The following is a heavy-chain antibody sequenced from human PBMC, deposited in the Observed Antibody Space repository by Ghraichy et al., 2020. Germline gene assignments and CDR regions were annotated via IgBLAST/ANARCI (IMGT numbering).Heavy chain of an antibody. CDR3: ARDSSPSADSYMVRGVIIRGWFDP. J-gene: IGHJ5*02. V-gene: IGHV3-48*02. CDR1: GFTFSSYS. D-gene: IGHD3-10*01. CDR2: ISSSSSTI. Sequence: GGSLRLSCAASGFTFSSYSMNWVRQAPGKGLEWVSYISSSSSTIYYADSVKGRFTISRDNAKNSLYLQMNSLRDEDTAVYYCARDSSPSADSYMVRGVIIRGWFDPWGQGTLVTVSS.